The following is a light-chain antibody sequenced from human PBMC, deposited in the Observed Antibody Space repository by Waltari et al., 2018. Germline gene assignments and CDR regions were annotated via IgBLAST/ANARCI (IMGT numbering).Light chain of an antibody. CDR2: EVS. J-gene: IGLJ1*01. Sequence: QSALTQPPSASGSPGQSVTISCTGTSSDVGGYNYVSWYQQHPGKAPKRMIYEVSKRPAGVPDRLSGSKSGNTASLTVSGIQAEDEADYYCSSYAGSNNFFYVFGTGTKVTVL. CDR1: SSDVGGYNY. CDR3: SSYAGSNNFFYV. V-gene: IGLV2-8*01.